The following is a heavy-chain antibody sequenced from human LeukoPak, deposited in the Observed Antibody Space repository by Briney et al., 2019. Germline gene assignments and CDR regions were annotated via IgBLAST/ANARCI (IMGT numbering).Heavy chain of an antibody. J-gene: IGHJ6*03. Sequence: ASVKVSSKASGYTFTSYYMHWVRQAPGQGLEWMGWINPNSGGTNYAQKFQGRVTMTRDTSISTAYMELSRLRSDDTAVYYCARSRITMVRGVNDYYYSMDVWGKGTTVTVSS. CDR1: GYTFTSYY. CDR3: ARSRITMVRGVNDYYYSMDV. CDR2: INPNSGGT. V-gene: IGHV1-2*02. D-gene: IGHD3-10*01.